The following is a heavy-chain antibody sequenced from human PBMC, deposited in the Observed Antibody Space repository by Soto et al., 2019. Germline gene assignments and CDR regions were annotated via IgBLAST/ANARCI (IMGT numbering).Heavy chain of an antibody. J-gene: IGHJ4*02. CDR1: GGSFSGYY. CDR2: INHSGST. V-gene: IGHV4-34*01. D-gene: IGHD3-22*01. Sequence: PSETLSLTCAVYGGSFSGYYWSWIRQPPGKGLEWIGEINHSGSTNYNPSLKSRVTISVDTSKNQFSLKLSSVTAADTAVYYCARGSTYYYDRFFGYWGQGTLVTVSS. CDR3: ARGSTYYYDRFFGY.